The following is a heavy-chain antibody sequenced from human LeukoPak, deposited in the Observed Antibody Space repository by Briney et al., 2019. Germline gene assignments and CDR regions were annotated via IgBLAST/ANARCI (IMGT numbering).Heavy chain of an antibody. CDR2: ISGSGGNT. J-gene: IGHJ4*02. CDR1: GFTFSSYA. Sequence: GSLRLSCEASGFTFSSYAMSWVRQAPGKGLEWVSAISGSGGNTYYADSVKGRFTISRDNSKNTLYLQMNSLRAEDTAVYYCAKSTWLWDFDYWGQGTLVTVSS. V-gene: IGHV3-23*01. D-gene: IGHD5-18*01. CDR3: AKSTWLWDFDY.